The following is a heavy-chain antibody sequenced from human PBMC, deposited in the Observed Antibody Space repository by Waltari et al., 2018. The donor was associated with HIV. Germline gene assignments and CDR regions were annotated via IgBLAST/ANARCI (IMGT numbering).Heavy chain of an antibody. CDR1: GYTFTSYD. CDR3: ARGATLYNRDWYDAFDI. CDR2: MNPNSGNT. J-gene: IGHJ3*02. V-gene: IGHV1-8*01. Sequence: QVQLVQSGAGVKKPGASVKVSCKASGYTFTSYDINWVRQATGQGLEWMGWMNPNSGNTGFAQKFQGRVTMTRSTSISTAYMELSSLRSEDTAVYFCARGATLYNRDWYDAFDIWGRGTMVIVSS. D-gene: IGHD6-19*01.